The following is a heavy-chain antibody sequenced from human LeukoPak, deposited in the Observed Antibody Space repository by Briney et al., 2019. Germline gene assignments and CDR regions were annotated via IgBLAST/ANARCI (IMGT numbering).Heavy chain of an antibody. CDR3: ARVPNPGGSYYKSDFDY. V-gene: IGHV1-18*01. D-gene: IGHD1-26*01. J-gene: IGHJ4*02. Sequence: GASVKVSCKASGYTFTSYGISWVRQAPGQGLEWMGWISAYNGNTNYAQKLQGRATMTTDTSTSTAYMELRSLRSDDTAVYYCARVPNPGGSYYKSDFDYWGQGALVTVSS. CDR1: GYTFTSYG. CDR2: ISAYNGNT.